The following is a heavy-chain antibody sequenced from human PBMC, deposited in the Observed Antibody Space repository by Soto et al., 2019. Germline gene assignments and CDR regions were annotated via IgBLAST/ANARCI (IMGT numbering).Heavy chain of an antibody. CDR2: IITLLGTA. CDR3: AWLGHPPYTYILDV. D-gene: IGHD6-19*01. CDR1: GGPFSTSE. J-gene: IGHJ6*02. Sequence: QVQLVQSGAEVKKPGSSVKVSCKASGGPFSTSEISWVRQAPGQGLEWVGGIITLLGTANYAQKFQGRVTLVAEESSSTAYMELSSLRSEDTAVYFCAWLGHPPYTYILDVWGQGTTVTVSS. V-gene: IGHV1-69*01.